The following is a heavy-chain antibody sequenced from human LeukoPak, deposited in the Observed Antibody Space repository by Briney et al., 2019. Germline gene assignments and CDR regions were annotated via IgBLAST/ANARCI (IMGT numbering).Heavy chain of an antibody. D-gene: IGHD6-13*01. CDR3: AKGDGIAAAGYAY. Sequence: GGSLRLSCAASGFTFSSYGMHWVRQAPGKGLEWVAVISYDGSNKYYADSVKGRFTISRDNSKNTLNLQMNSLRAEDTAVYYCAKGDGIAAAGYAYWGQGTLVTVSS. J-gene: IGHJ4*02. V-gene: IGHV3-30*18. CDR2: ISYDGSNK. CDR1: GFTFSSYG.